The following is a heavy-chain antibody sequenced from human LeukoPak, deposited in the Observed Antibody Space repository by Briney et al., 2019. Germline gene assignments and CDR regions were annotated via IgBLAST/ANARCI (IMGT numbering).Heavy chain of an antibody. Sequence: SETLSLTCTVSGGXISSYYWSWIRRPPGKGLEWIGYIYNGGSTNYNPSLKSRVTTSVDTSKNQFSLKLRSVTAADTAVYYCARVETNTVWAMDYWGQGTLVTVSS. D-gene: IGHD2-21*02. CDR2: IYNGGST. CDR1: GGXISSYY. J-gene: IGHJ4*02. CDR3: ARVETNTVWAMDY. V-gene: IGHV4-59*08.